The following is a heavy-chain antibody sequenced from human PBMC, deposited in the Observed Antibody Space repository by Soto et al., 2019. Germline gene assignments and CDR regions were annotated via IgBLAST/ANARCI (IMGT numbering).Heavy chain of an antibody. V-gene: IGHV1-69*06. Sequence: SVKVSCKASGGTFSSYAISCVRQAPLRRREWMGGIIPIFGTANYAQKFQGRVTITADKSTSTAYMELSSLRSEDTAVYYCARVERITMIVVDTGDYYYGMDVWGQGTTVTVSS. CDR3: ARVERITMIVVDTGDYYYGMDV. D-gene: IGHD3-22*01. J-gene: IGHJ6*02. CDR1: GGTFSSYA. CDR2: IIPIFGTA.